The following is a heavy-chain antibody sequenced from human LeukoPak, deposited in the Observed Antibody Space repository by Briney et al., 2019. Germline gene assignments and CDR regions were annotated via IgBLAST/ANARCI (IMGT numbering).Heavy chain of an antibody. J-gene: IGHJ4*02. V-gene: IGHV1-8*02. CDR1: GYTFTSYG. Sequence: ASVKVSCKASGYTFTSYGISWVRQAPGQGLEWMGWMSPNSGDTGYAQKFQGRVTMTSDSSISTAYMELSSLRSEDTAIYYCVRTPPNWGFDYWGQGTLVTVSS. CDR2: MSPNSGDT. D-gene: IGHD7-27*01. CDR3: VRTPPNWGFDY.